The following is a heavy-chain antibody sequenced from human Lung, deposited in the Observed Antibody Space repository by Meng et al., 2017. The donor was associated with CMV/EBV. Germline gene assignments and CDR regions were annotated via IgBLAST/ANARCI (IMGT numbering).Heavy chain of an antibody. V-gene: IGHV3-49*04. CDR2: IRSKGYGGTI. Sequence: GGSLRLSCRASGFTFGDYAMSWVRQAPGKGLEWVGFIRSKGYGGTIEYAASVKGRFTISRDDSKSIAYLQMNSLKTEDTAVYYCTRGHSSGIWGQRTLVTVSS. J-gene: IGHJ4*02. CDR1: GFTFGDYA. CDR3: TRGHSSGI. D-gene: IGHD6-19*01.